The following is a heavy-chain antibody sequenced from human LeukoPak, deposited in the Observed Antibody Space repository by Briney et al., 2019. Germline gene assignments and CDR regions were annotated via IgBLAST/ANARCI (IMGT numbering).Heavy chain of an antibody. V-gene: IGHV3-23*01. CDR3: ARHDSFIPY. CDR1: GFTFNNYA. Sequence: GGSLRLSCAASGFTFNNYAMSWVRQAPGKGLEWGSGISDSGRATYYTDSVRGRCTIPRDNSKNTVYLQMRNLRAEDTAVYFCARHDSFIPYWGQGSLVTVSS. J-gene: IGHJ4*02. D-gene: IGHD5-18*01. CDR2: ISDSGRAT.